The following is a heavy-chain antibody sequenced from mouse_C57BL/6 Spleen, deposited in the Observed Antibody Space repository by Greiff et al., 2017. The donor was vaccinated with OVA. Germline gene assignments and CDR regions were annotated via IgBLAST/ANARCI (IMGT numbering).Heavy chain of an antibody. CDR1: GYAFSSSW. CDR2: IYPGDGDT. V-gene: IGHV1-82*01. Sequence: VQLQQSGPELVKPGASVKISCKASGYAFSSSWMNWVKQRPGKGLEWIGRIYPGDGDTNYNGNFKGKATLTADKSSSTAYMQLSSLTSDDSAVYFCARWTAQGLYYYAMDYWGQGTSVNVCS. CDR3: ARWTAQGLYYYAMDY. J-gene: IGHJ4*01. D-gene: IGHD3-2*02.